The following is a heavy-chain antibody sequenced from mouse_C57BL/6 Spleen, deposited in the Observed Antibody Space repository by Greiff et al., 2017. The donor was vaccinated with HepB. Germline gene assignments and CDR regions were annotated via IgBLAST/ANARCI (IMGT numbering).Heavy chain of an antibody. CDR3: ARRGYYGSRYYFDY. CDR1: GFSLSTSGMG. Sequence: QVTLKESGPGILQSSQTLSLTCSFSGFSLSTSGMGVSWIRQPSGKGLEWLAHIYWDDDKRYNPSLKSRLTISKDTSRNQVFLKITSVDTADTATYYCARRGYYGSRYYFDYWGQGTTLTVSS. D-gene: IGHD1-1*01. J-gene: IGHJ2*01. CDR2: IYWDDDK. V-gene: IGHV8-12*01.